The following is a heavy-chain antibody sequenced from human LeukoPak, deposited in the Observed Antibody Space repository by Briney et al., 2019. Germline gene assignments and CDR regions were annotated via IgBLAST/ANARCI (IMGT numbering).Heavy chain of an antibody. CDR2: ISYVGSNK. J-gene: IGHJ6*02. Sequence: GGSLRLSCAASGFTSCSYAMHWVRPAPDEGLEWVAVISYVGSNKYYADSVKGRFTNSRDNSKTTLYLQMNSLRDEDTAVYYCARSYYYDSSGYWYYYGMDVWGQRTTVTVSS. D-gene: IGHD3-22*01. CDR1: GFTSCSYA. V-gene: IGHV3-30-3*01. CDR3: ARSYYYDSSGYWYYYGMDV.